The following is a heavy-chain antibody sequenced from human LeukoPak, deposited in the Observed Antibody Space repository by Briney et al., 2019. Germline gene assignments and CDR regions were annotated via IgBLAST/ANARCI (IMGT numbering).Heavy chain of an antibody. CDR1: GYTFTGYY. V-gene: IGHV1-2*02. Sequence: ASVKVSCKASGYTFTGYYMHWVRQAPGQGLEWMGWINPNSGGTNYAQKFQGRVTMTRDTSISTAYMELSRLRSDDTAVYYRARDLGEPYCSSTSCPTNWFDPWGQGTLVTVSS. CDR3: ARDLGEPYCSSTSCPTNWFDP. D-gene: IGHD2-2*01. J-gene: IGHJ5*02. CDR2: INPNSGGT.